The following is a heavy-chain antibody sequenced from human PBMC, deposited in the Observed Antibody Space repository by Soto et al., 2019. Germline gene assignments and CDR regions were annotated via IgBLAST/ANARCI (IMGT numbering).Heavy chain of an antibody. CDR2: ISAYNGNT. J-gene: IGHJ6*02. D-gene: IGHD5-12*01. CDR3: ARDRATIGNYYYGMDV. Sequence: AAVKVSCKAAGYTFTSYGISWVRQAPGQGLEWMGWISAYNGNTNYAQKLQGRVTMTTDTSTSTAYMELRSLRSDDTAVYYCARDRATIGNYYYGMDVWGQGTTVTVSS. V-gene: IGHV1-18*04. CDR1: GYTFTSYG.